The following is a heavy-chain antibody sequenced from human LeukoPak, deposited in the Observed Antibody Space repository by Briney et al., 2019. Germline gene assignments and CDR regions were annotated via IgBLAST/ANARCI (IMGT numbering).Heavy chain of an antibody. CDR1: GGTFSSYA. V-gene: IGHV1-69*06. CDR2: IIPIFGTA. Sequence: SVKVSCKASGGTFSSYAISWVRQAPGQGLEWMGRIIPIFGTANYAQKFQGRVTITADKSTSTAYMELSSLRSEDTAVYYCASWVYRGGDCLDYWGQGTLVTVSS. CDR3: ASWVYRGGDCLDY. D-gene: IGHD2-21*02. J-gene: IGHJ4*02.